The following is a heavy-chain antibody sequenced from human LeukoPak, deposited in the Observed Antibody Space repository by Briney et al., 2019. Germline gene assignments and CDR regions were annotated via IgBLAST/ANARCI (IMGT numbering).Heavy chain of an antibody. CDR2: IYTSGST. CDR3: ARDQVRSSGDNWFDP. V-gene: IGHV4-61*02. CDR1: GGSISSGSYY. J-gene: IGHJ5*02. D-gene: IGHD3-10*01. Sequence: SSETLSLTCTVSGGSISSGSYYWSWIRQPAGKGLEWIGRIYTSGSTNYNPSLKSRVTISVDTSKNQFSLKLSSVTAADTAVYYCARDQVRSSGDNWFDPWGQGTLVIVSS.